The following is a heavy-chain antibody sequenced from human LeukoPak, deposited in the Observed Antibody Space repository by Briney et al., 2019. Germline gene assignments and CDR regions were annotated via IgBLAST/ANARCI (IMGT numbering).Heavy chain of an antibody. CDR2: IIPIFGTA. V-gene: IGHV1-69*13. J-gene: IGHJ4*02. D-gene: IGHD3-22*01. CDR3: ARDGDYYDSSGYRY. CDR1: GGTFSSYA. Sequence: ASVKVSCKASGGTFSSYAISWVRQAPGQGLEWVGGIIPIFGTANYAQKFQGRVTITADEPTSTAYMELSSLRSEDTAVYYCARDGDYYDSSGYRYWGQGTLVTVSS.